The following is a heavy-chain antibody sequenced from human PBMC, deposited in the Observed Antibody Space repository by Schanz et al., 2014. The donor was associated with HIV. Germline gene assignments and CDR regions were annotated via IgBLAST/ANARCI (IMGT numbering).Heavy chain of an antibody. V-gene: IGHV1-8*01. CDR3: ARGRRDVSMIILYWFDP. CDR1: GYNFTSYD. CDR2: MNPNSGNT. Sequence: QVQLVQSGAEVKKPGASVKVSCKASGYNFTSYDINWVRQATGQGLEWMGWMNPNSGNTGYAQKFQGRVTMTRNTSISTAYMELSSLTSGDTAVYYCARGRRDVSMIILYWFDPWGQGTLVTVSS. J-gene: IGHJ5*02. D-gene: IGHD3-22*01.